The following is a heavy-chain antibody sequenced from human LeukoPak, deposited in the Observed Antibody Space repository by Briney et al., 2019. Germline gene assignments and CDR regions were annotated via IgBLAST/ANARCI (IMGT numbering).Heavy chain of an antibody. D-gene: IGHD4-23*01. J-gene: IGHJ3*02. CDR3: AREGGDYGGNSFVRDDAFDI. CDR2: ISSSGSTI. V-gene: IGHV3-11*04. CDR1: GFTFSDYY. Sequence: GGSLRLSCAASGFTFSDYYMSWIRQAPGKGLEWVSYISSSGSTIYYADSVKGRFTISRDNAKNSLYLQMNSLRAEDTAVYYCAREGGDYGGNSFVRDDAFDIWGQGTMVTVSS.